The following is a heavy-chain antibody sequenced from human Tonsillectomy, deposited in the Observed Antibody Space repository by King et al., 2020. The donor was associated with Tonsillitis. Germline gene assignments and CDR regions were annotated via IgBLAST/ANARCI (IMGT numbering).Heavy chain of an antibody. Sequence: VQLVESGGGVVQPGRSLRLSCAAAEFTLSSHGMHWVRQAPGKGLEWVAVISHDGNNKYYADSVKGRFVISRDNSKNTLYLQMNNLRAEDTAIYYCAKAPRWVSGWEHSSQGMDVWGPGTTVTVS. V-gene: IGHV3-30*18. CDR3: AKAPRWVSGWEHSSQGMDV. CDR1: EFTLSSHG. D-gene: IGHD6-19*01. CDR2: ISHDGNNK. J-gene: IGHJ6*02.